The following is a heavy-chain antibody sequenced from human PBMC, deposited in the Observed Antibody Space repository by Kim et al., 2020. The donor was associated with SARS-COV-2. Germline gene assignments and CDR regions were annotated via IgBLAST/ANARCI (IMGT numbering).Heavy chain of an antibody. J-gene: IGHJ4*02. CDR2: IYYSGST. D-gene: IGHD6-13*01. CDR1: GGSISSTIYY. CDR3: ASRPSSFRATEYYFDY. Sequence: SESLSLTCTVSGGSISSTIYYWGWIRQPPGKGLEWIGTIYYSGSTYYNPSLKSRVTISVDTSKNQFSLKLSSVTAADTAVYYCASRPSSFRATEYYFDYWGQGTLVTVSS. V-gene: IGHV4-39*01.